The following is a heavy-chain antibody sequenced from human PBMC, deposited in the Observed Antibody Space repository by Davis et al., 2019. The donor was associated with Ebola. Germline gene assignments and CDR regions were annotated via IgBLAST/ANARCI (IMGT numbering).Heavy chain of an antibody. CDR2: ISGSGGST. V-gene: IGHV3-23*01. CDR1: GFTFSSYA. D-gene: IGHD2-8*01. J-gene: IGHJ6*02. CDR3: ARDRDLYCTNGVCYYGGISGMDV. Sequence: PGGSLRLSCAASGFTFSSYAMSWVRQAPGKGLEWVSSISGSGGSTYYAESVRGRFTISRDNSKNTLYLQMNSLRAEDTAVYYCARDRDLYCTNGVCYYGGISGMDVWGQGTTVTVSS.